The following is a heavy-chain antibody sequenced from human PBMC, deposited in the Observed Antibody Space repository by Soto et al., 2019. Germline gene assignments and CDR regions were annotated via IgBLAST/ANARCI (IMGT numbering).Heavy chain of an antibody. D-gene: IGHD3-3*01. CDR1: GFTFSSYA. V-gene: IGHV3-23*01. CDR2: ISGSGGST. CDR3: AKEGSGPTGQPYYYYGMDV. J-gene: IGHJ6*02. Sequence: GGSLRLSCAASGFTFSSYAMSWVRQAPGKGLEWVSAISGSGGSTYYADSVKGRFTISRDNSKNTLYLQMNSLRAEDTAVYYCAKEGSGPTGQPYYYYGMDVWGQGTTVTVSS.